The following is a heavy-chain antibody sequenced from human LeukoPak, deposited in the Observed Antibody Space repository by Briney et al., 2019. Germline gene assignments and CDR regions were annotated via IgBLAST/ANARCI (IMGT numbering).Heavy chain of an antibody. Sequence: GGSLRLSCAASGFTFSIYAMSWVRQAPGKGLDWVSGVSGSAGSTHYADSVKGRFTISRDNSKNTLYLQMDSLRAEDTAVYYCAKQEVGTGGFFFDYWGQGALVTVSS. CDR1: GFTFSIYA. CDR3: AKQEVGTGGFFFDY. V-gene: IGHV3-23*01. D-gene: IGHD7-27*01. J-gene: IGHJ4*02. CDR2: VSGSAGST.